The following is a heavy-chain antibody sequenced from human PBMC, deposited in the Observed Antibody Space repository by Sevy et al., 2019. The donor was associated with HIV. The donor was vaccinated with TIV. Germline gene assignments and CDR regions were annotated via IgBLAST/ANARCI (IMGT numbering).Heavy chain of an antibody. D-gene: IGHD3-16*01. Sequence: SETLSLTCTVSGGSITTTDYYWSWIRQSPRKGLEWIGYSHYSGRNYYNPSLKSRVTMSVDTSRNQFSLRLNSVTATDTAVYYCARWVGGPGVMITFGGVKYAFDFWGHGRTVTVSS. J-gene: IGHJ3*01. CDR3: ARWVGGPGVMITFGGVKYAFDF. V-gene: IGHV4-30-4*01. CDR2: SHYSGRN. CDR1: GGSITTTDYY.